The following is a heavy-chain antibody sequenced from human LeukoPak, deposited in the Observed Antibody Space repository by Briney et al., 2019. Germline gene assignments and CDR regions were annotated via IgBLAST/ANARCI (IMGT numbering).Heavy chain of an antibody. CDR2: ISGSGST. CDR1: GFTFSSYN. J-gene: IGHJ4*02. CDR3: VKGGQDCSPTTCYYD. D-gene: IGHD2-2*01. V-gene: IGHV3-23*01. Sequence: GGSLRLSCAASGFTFSSYNMNWVRQAPGKGLKWVSAISGSGSTYYADSVKGRFTISRDNSKNTGYLQMNSLRAEDTAVYYCVKGGQDCSPTTCYYDWGQGTLVTVSS.